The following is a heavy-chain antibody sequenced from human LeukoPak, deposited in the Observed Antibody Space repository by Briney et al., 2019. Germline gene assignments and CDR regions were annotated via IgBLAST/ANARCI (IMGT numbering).Heavy chain of an antibody. D-gene: IGHD3-3*01. CDR2: IYYSGDT. V-gene: IGHV4-59*01. CDR3: ARFVLELIALRSVMGAFEI. J-gene: IGHJ3*02. CDR1: GVSIRPYY. Sequence: SETLSLTCGVSGVSIRPYYWTWVRQAPGKGLEWLSYIYYSGDTRYNPYLKSRVTMSVDTSKNQFSLKLSSVTAADTAVYYCARFVLELIALRSVMGAFEIWGQGIMVSVSS.